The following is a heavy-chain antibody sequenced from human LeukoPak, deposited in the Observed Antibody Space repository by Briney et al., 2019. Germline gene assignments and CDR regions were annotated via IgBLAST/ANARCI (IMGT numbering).Heavy chain of an antibody. CDR2: IRSKTYRGTA. CDR3: SSVRDSSAYYHSGVDF. D-gene: IGHD3-22*01. J-gene: IGHJ4*02. V-gene: IGHV3-49*04. CDR1: GFTFGDHA. Sequence: GGSLRLSCTISGFTFGDHAMSWVRQAPGKGLEWVGFIRSKTYRGTAQYAPSVKGRFTISRDDSKSITYLQMNSLETEDTAVYFCSSVRDSSAYYHSGVDFWGQGTPVTVSS.